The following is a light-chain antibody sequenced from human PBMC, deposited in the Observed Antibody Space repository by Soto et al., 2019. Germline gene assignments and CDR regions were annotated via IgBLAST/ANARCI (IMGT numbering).Light chain of an antibody. Sequence: EIVLTQSPATLSLSPGERYTLSCMASESVSTNLAWYQQKPGQAPRLLIYDASNRATGIPARFSGSGSGTDFTLTISSLEPEDFAVYYCQQRSNWPPITFGQGTRLDIK. CDR1: ESVSTN. CDR3: QQRSNWPPIT. J-gene: IGKJ5*01. V-gene: IGKV3-11*01. CDR2: DAS.